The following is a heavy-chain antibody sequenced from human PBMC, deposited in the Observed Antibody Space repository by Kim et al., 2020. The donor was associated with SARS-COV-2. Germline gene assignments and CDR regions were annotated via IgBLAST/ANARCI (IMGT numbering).Heavy chain of an antibody. CDR2: ISYDGSNK. D-gene: IGHD4-17*01. Sequence: GGSLRLSCAASGFTFSSYAMHWVRQAPGKGLEGVAVISYDGSNKYYADSVKGRFTISRDNSKNTLYLQMNSLRAEDTAVYYCARGAPNVRWGGGDYWGQ. V-gene: IGHV3-30-3*01. CDR1: GFTFSSYA. J-gene: IGHJ4*02. CDR3: ARGAPNVRWGGGDY.